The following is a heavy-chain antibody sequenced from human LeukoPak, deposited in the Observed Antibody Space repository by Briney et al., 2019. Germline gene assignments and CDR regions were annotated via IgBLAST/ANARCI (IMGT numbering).Heavy chain of an antibody. CDR3: VRDGGYSGYEY. J-gene: IGHJ4*02. V-gene: IGHV3-7*04. CDR1: GFTFGSYW. D-gene: IGHD5-12*01. Sequence: RTGGSLRLSCAASGFTFGSYWMTWVRQAPGKGLEWVANIKQDGSERYYVDSMKGRITISRDNAKKSLYLEVNSLSAEDTAVYYCVRDGGYSGYEYWGQGTLVTVSS. CDR2: IKQDGSER.